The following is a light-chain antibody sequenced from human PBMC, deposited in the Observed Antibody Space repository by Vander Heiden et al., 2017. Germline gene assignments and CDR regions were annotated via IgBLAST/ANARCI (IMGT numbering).Light chain of an antibody. CDR2: AAS. Sequence: VRMPRYPSSLSASVGDRVTITCRASQSIISYLNWYQQKPGKAPKLMIYAASSLQSGVPLRLIVSGSGTVFTLTISSLKPEDCATLCRQERYRTPGFTFGPGTKVEIK. CDR3: QERYRTPGFT. V-gene: IGKV1-39*01. J-gene: IGKJ3*01. CDR1: QSIISY.